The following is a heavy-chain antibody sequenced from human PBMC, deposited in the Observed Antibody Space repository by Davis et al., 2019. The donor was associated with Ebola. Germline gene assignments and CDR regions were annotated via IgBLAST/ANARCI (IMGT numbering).Heavy chain of an antibody. V-gene: IGHV4-34*01. D-gene: IGHD3-10*01. CDR1: GGSFSGYY. Sequence: PSETLSLTCAVYGGSFSGYYWSWIRQPPGKGLEWIGEINHSGSTNYNPSLKSRVTISVDTSKNQFSLKLSSVTAADTAVYYCARGRMYYYGSGSYYNVPFYYFDYWGQGTLVTVSS. CDR3: ARGRMYYYGSGSYYNVPFYYFDY. J-gene: IGHJ4*02. CDR2: INHSGST.